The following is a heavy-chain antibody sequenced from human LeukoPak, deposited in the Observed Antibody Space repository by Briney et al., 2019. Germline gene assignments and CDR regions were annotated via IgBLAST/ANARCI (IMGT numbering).Heavy chain of an antibody. D-gene: IGHD3-22*01. V-gene: IGHV1-24*01. J-gene: IGHJ4*02. CDR1: GSTLTELS. CDR3: ATASYDSSGYYSSTFDY. CDR2: FDPEDGET. Sequence: ASGKVSCKVSGSTLTELSMHWVRLAPGKGLEWMGGFDPEDGETSYAQKFPGRVTMTEDTSTDTAYMELSSLRSEDTAVYYCATASYDSSGYYSSTFDYWGQGTLVTVSS.